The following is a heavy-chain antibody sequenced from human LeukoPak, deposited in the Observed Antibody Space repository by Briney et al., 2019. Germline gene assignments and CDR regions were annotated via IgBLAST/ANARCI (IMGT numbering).Heavy chain of an antibody. Sequence: PSETLSLTCAVYGGSFSDYYWSWIRQPPGKGLEWIGEINHSGSTNYNPSLKSRVTMSVDTSKNQFSLKLSSVTAADTAVYYCARDVGVWGSYRYTDYWGQGTLVTVSS. CDR3: ARDVGVWGSYRYTDY. J-gene: IGHJ4*02. CDR2: INHSGST. V-gene: IGHV4-34*01. CDR1: GGSFSDYY. D-gene: IGHD3-16*02.